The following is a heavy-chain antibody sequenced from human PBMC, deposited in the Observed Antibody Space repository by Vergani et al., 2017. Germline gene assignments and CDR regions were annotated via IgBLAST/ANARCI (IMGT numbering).Heavy chain of an antibody. D-gene: IGHD5-18*01. V-gene: IGHV3-49*04. CDR3: SRGRGYSFGYSDY. CDR1: GFSSGDYA. J-gene: IGHJ4*02. Sequence: EVQLVESGGGLVPPGRSLRPSCAASGFSSGDYAMTWVRQAPGKGLEWVAFIRNKAYGGTTEYAASVKGRFTISRDDSKRLAYLQLSGLKTEDTAVYFCSRGRGYSFGYSDYWGQGTLVTVSS. CDR2: IRNKAYGGTT.